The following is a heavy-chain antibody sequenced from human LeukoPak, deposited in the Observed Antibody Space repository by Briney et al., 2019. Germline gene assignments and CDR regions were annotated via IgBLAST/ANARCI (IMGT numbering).Heavy chain of an antibody. CDR1: GFTFSSYW. V-gene: IGHV3-7*01. J-gene: IGHJ4*02. CDR3: ASGIAAAHYLNPIFDY. CDR2: IKQDGSEK. D-gene: IGHD6-13*01. Sequence: PGGSLRLSCAASGFTFSSYWMSWVRQAPGKGLEGVANIKQDGSEKYYVDSVKGRFTISRDNAKNSLYLQMNSLRAEDTAGYYCASGIAAAHYLNPIFDYWGQGTLVTVSS.